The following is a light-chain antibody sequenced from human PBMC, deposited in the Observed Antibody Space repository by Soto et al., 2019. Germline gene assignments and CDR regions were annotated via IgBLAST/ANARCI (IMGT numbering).Light chain of an antibody. CDR2: EGS. CDR3: CSYSGSSTLYVV. V-gene: IGLV2-23*01. J-gene: IGLJ2*01. Sequence: QSALTQHASVSGSPGQSITISCTGTSSDVGSYNLVSWYQQHPGKAPKLMIYEGSKRPSGVSNRFAGSKSGNTASLTISGLPAEDEADYYCCSYSGSSTLYVVFGGGTKLTVL. CDR1: SSDVGSYNL.